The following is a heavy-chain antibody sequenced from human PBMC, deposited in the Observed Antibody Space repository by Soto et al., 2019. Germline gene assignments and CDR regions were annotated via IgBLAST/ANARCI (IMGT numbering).Heavy chain of an antibody. CDR2: LSYEGSEE. Sequence: PGGSLRLSCAASGFNFGVFGMHWVRQAPGKGLGWLSVLSYEGSEEYYADSVRGRFTISRDNSKNTLFLQMDSLRVDDTGVYYCALTRRSSLLEVAGPGFEYWGQGTLVT. D-gene: IGHD6-19*01. J-gene: IGHJ4*02. CDR1: GFNFGVFG. V-gene: IGHV3-30*03. CDR3: ALTRRSSLLEVAGPGFEY.